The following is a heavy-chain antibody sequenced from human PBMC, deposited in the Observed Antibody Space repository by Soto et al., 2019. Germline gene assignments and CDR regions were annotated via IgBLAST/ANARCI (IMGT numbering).Heavy chain of an antibody. CDR3: ATASRHNWNYYYYGMDV. D-gene: IGHD1-20*01. J-gene: IGHJ6*02. CDR1: GYTLTELS. Sequence: GASVKVSCKVSGYTLTELSMHWVRQAPGKGLEWMGGFDPEDGETIYAQKFQGRVTMTEDTSTDTAYMELSSLRSEDTAVYYCATASRHNWNYYYYGMDVWGQGTTVTVSS. CDR2: FDPEDGET. V-gene: IGHV1-24*01.